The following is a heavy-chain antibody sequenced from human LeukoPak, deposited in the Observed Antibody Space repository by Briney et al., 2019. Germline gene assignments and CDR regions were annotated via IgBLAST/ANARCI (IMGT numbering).Heavy chain of an antibody. V-gene: IGHV4-59*08. CDR1: GGSISSYY. Sequence: PSETLSLTCTVSGGSISSYYWNWIRQPPGKGLEWIGDIYYSGSTDYNPSLKSRVTMSVDTSKNQFSLKLGSVTAADTAVYYCARPHPDATGDAFDIWGQGTMVTVSS. CDR2: IYYSGST. CDR3: ARPHPDATGDAFDI. J-gene: IGHJ3*02. D-gene: IGHD1-14*01.